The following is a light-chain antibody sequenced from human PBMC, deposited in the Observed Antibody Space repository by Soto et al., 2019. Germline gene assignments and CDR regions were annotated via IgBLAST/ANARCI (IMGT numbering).Light chain of an antibody. J-gene: IGKJ1*01. CDR1: QSVSSY. CDR3: LQYYNWPRT. V-gene: IGKV3-15*01. Sequence: IVLTQSPATLSLSPWERATLSCRASQSVSSYLAWYQQKPGQPPRLLISGAATRATDIPARFSGSGSGTEFTLTISSLQSEDSAVYYCLQYYNWPRTFGQGTKVDIK. CDR2: GAA.